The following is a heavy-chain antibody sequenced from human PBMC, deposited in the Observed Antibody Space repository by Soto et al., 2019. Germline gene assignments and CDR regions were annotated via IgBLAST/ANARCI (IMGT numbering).Heavy chain of an antibody. Sequence: SETLSLTCTVSGGSISSSSYYWGWIRQPPGKGLEWIGSIYYSGSTYYNPSLKSRVTISVDTSKNQFSLKLSSVTAADTAVYYCARHTGDYFDYWGQGTLVTVSS. CDR2: IYYSGST. CDR3: ARHTGDYFDY. D-gene: IGHD4-17*01. V-gene: IGHV4-39*01. CDR1: GGSISSSSYY. J-gene: IGHJ4*02.